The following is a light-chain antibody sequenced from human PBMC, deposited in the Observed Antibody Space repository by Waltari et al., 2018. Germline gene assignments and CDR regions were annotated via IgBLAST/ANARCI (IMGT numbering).Light chain of an antibody. Sequence: DIQMTQSPSSLSASVGDTVTITCRASQGISSYLAWYQPTPGKAPNRLISAASTLESGVPSRFSGSGAGTDFTLTISSLQPEDLGTDYCQQHNSHRYSCGQGTKVEIK. CDR2: AAS. J-gene: IGKJ2*03. CDR1: QGISSY. CDR3: QQHNSHRYS. V-gene: IGKV1-16*01.